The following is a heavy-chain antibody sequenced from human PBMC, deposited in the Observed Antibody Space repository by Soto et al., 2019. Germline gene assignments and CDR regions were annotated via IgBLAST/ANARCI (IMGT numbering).Heavy chain of an antibody. Sequence: QITLKESGPTLVKPTQTLTLTCTFSGFSLSTSGVGVGWIRQPPGKALEWLALIYWDDDKRYSPSLKSRLTITKDTSKTQVVLTMTNMDPVDTATYYCAHNGMATIDHRDDAFDIWGQGTMVTVSS. CDR3: AHNGMATIDHRDDAFDI. J-gene: IGHJ3*02. CDR2: IYWDDDK. V-gene: IGHV2-5*02. CDR1: GFSLSTSGVG. D-gene: IGHD5-12*01.